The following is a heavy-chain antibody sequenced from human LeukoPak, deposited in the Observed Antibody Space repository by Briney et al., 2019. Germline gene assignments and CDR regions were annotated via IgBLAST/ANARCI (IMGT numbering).Heavy chain of an antibody. D-gene: IGHD3-10*01. V-gene: IGHV3-23*01. CDR2: ISGDGTEK. CDR3: VKDMNPGGADV. J-gene: IGHJ6*02. Sequence: GGSLRLSCAASGLTFRNYAMTWVRQAPGKGLEWVSTISGDGTEKFYADSVKGRLTISRDNSKSTVSLQMNSLRVEDTALYYCVKDMNPGGADVWGQGTTVTVSS. CDR1: GLTFRNYA.